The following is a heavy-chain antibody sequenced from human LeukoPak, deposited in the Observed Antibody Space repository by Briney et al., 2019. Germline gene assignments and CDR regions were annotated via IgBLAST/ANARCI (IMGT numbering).Heavy chain of an antibody. CDR3: AKVPGTTFNYYYYYMDV. Sequence: GGSLRLSCAASGFTFDDYAMHWVRQPPGKGLEWVSLISGDGGSTYYADSVEGRFTISRDNSKNSLYLQMNSLRTEDTALYYCAKVPGTTFNYYYYYMDVWGKGTTVTVSS. J-gene: IGHJ6*03. CDR2: ISGDGGST. CDR1: GFTFDDYA. D-gene: IGHD1-7*01. V-gene: IGHV3-43*02.